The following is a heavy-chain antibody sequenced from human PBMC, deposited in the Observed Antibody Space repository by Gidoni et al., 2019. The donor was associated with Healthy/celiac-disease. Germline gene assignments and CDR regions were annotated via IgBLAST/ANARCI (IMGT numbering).Heavy chain of an antibody. CDR1: GFTFSSYS. D-gene: IGHD2-15*01. CDR3: ASSRVTQLVDCSGGSCYDY. Sequence: EVQLVESGGGLVQPGGSLRLSCAASGFTFSSYSMNWVRQAPGKGLEWVSYISSSSSTIYYADSVKGRFTISRDNAKNSLYLQMNSLRDEDTAVYYCASSRVTQLVDCSGGSCYDYWGQGTLVTVSS. CDR2: ISSSSSTI. V-gene: IGHV3-48*02. J-gene: IGHJ4*02.